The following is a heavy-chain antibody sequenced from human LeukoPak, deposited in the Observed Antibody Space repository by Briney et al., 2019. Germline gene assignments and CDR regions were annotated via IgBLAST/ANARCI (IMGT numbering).Heavy chain of an antibody. D-gene: IGHD2-2*01. J-gene: IGHJ4*02. CDR2: IDYSGST. V-gene: IGHV4-31*03. Sequence: SETLSLTCTVSGGSISSGGYYWSWIRQLPGKGLEWIGYIDYSGSTYYNPSLKSRVIMSVDTSKNQFSLKLSSVTAADTAVYYCARRPYQLAPYAAYWGQGTLVTVSS. CDR3: ARRPYQLAPYAAY. CDR1: GGSISSGGYY.